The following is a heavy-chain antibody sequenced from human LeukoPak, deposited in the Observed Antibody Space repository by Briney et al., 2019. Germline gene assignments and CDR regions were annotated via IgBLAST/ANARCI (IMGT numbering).Heavy chain of an antibody. Sequence: ASVKVSCKASGYAFTSFGNSWMRQAPGQGLEWIGWISAYNANTNYAQKLQGRVTMTTDTSTSTAYMELRSLRSDDTAVYYCARLGGYCSGIRCYPYSFDYWGQGTLVTVSS. CDR1: GYAFTSFG. V-gene: IGHV1-18*01. D-gene: IGHD2-15*01. CDR3: ARLGGYCSGIRCYPYSFDY. J-gene: IGHJ4*02. CDR2: ISAYNANT.